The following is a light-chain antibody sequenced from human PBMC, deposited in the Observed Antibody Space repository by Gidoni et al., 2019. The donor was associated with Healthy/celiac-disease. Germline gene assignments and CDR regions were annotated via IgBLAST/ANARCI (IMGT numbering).Light chain of an antibody. CDR1: QSISSD. V-gene: IGKV1-39*01. Sequence: DIQMTTSPSSLSASVGDRVTITCRASQSISSDLNWYQQKPGKAPKLLIYAASSLQSGVPSRFSGSGSGTDFTLTISSLQPEDFATYYCQQSYSTPPITFGPGTKVDIK. CDR2: AAS. J-gene: IGKJ3*01. CDR3: QQSYSTPPIT.